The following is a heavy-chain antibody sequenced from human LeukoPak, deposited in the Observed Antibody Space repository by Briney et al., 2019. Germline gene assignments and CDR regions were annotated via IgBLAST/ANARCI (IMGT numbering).Heavy chain of an antibody. D-gene: IGHD5-18*01. V-gene: IGHV4-59*01. Sequence: PSETLSLTCTVSGGSISSYYWSWIRQPPGKGPEWIGYIYYSGSTNYNPSLKSRVTISVDTSKNQFSLKLTYVTAADTAIYYCARISGYNYGTNAFDIWGQGTMVTVSS. CDR3: ARISGYNYGTNAFDI. CDR1: GGSISSYY. J-gene: IGHJ3*02. CDR2: IYYSGST.